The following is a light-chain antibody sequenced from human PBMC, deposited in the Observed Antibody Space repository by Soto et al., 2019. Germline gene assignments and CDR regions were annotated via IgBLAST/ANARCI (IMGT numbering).Light chain of an antibody. V-gene: IGKV3-20*01. CDR2: GAS. J-gene: IGKJ1*01. CDR3: QQYDSSPKT. CDR1: QSVSSSY. Sequence: ESVLTQSPGTLSFSPGERATLSCRASQSVSSSYLAWYQQKPGQAPRLLIYGASSRATGIPDRFSGSGSGTDFTLTISRLEPEDFAVYYCQQYDSSPKTFGQGTKVDIK.